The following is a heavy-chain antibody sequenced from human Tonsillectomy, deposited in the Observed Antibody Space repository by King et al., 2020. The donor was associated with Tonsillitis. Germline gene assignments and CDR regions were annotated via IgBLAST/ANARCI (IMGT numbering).Heavy chain of an antibody. J-gene: IGHJ4*02. Sequence: QLVQSGAEVKKPGAPVKVSCKASGYTFTGYYMNWVRQAPGQGLEWMGWINPNSGGTNYAQKFQGRVTLTSDTSITTAFMGLSSLRSDDTAVYYCARAGVIYGDFAADYYFDYWGQGTLVTVSS. D-gene: IGHD4-17*01. CDR3: ARAGVIYGDFAADYYFDY. CDR1: GYTFTGYY. CDR2: INPNSGGT. V-gene: IGHV1-2*02.